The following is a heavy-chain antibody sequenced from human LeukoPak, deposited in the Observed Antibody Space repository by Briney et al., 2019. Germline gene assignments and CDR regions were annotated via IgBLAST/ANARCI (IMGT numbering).Heavy chain of an antibody. V-gene: IGHV4-61*08. J-gene: IGHJ3*02. CDR3: ARRGLWPTDAFDI. CDR1: GGSISSGGYY. CDR2: IYYSGST. D-gene: IGHD4/OR15-4a*01. Sequence: SETLSLTCTVSGGSISSGGYYWSWIRQHPGKGLEWIGYIYYSGSTNYNPSLKSRVTISVDTSKNQFSLKLSSVTAADTAVYYCARRGLWPTDAFDIWGQGTMVTVSS.